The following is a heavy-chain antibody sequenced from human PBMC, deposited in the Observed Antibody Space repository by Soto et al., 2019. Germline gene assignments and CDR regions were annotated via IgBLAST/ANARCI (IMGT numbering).Heavy chain of an antibody. V-gene: IGHV3-49*03. Sequence: GGSLSLSCTASGFTFGDYAMSWFRQAPGKGLEWVGFIRSKAYGGTTEYAASVKGRFTISRDDSKSIAYLQMNSLKTEDTAVYYCTRGPGYCSSTSCYVGDYWGQGTLVTVSS. CDR1: GFTFGDYA. D-gene: IGHD2-2*01. CDR3: TRGPGYCSSTSCYVGDY. CDR2: IRSKAYGGTT. J-gene: IGHJ4*02.